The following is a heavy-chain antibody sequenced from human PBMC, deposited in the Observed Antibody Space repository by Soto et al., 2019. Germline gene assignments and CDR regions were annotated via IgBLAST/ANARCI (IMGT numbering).Heavy chain of an antibody. CDR1: GYTFTSYG. D-gene: IGHD3-10*01. CDR3: ARDKGDGSGSYYGY. CDR2: ISAYNGNT. J-gene: IGHJ4*02. Sequence: QVQLVQSGAEVKKPGASVKVSCKASGYTFTSYGISWVRQAPGQGLEWMVWISAYNGNTNYAQKLLGRVTMTTDTSTSTAYMELRSMRSDDTAVYYSARDKGDGSGSYYGYWGQGTLVTVSS. V-gene: IGHV1-18*01.